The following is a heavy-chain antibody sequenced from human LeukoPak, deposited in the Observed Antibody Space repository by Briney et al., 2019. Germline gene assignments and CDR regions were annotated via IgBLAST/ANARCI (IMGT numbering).Heavy chain of an antibody. D-gene: IGHD6-19*01. CDR3: ARARGSGLTLFDY. J-gene: IGHJ4*02. Sequence: GGSLGLSCAASGFIVSSNYMCWVRQAPGKGLEWVSFIYSGGSTYYADSVKGRFTISRDNSKNTLFLQMNSLRAEDTAVYYCARARGSGLTLFDYWGQGTLVTVSS. CDR1: GFIVSSNY. CDR2: IYSGGST. V-gene: IGHV3-53*01.